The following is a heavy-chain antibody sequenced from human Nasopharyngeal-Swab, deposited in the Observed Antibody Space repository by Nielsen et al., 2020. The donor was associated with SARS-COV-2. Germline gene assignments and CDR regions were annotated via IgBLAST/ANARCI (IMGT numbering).Heavy chain of an antibody. CDR3: AMQLPIFDFDFWSGLAY. CDR2: INGGNGNT. V-gene: IGHV1-3*01. Sequence: ASVKVSCKASGYTFSSYAMHWVRQAPGQGLEWMGWINGGNGNTKYSQRFQGRVTISRDTSANTAYMDLTSLRSEDTAVYYFAMQLPIFDFDFWSGLAYWGQGTLVTVSS. J-gene: IGHJ4*02. D-gene: IGHD3-3*01. CDR1: GYTFSSYA.